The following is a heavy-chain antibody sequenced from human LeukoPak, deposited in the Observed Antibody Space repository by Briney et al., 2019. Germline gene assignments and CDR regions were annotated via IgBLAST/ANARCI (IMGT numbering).Heavy chain of an antibody. D-gene: IGHD3-9*01. J-gene: IGHJ4*02. V-gene: IGHV4-61*08. CDR1: GGSISSGDYY. CDR3: ARDSHDILTGYYNRGMFDY. CDR2: IYYSGST. Sequence: PSQTLSLTCTVSGGSISSGDYYWSWIRQPPGKGLEWIGYIYYSGSTNYNPSLKSRVTISVDTSKNQFSLKLSSVTAADTAVYYCARDSHDILTGYYNRGMFDYWGQGTLVTVSS.